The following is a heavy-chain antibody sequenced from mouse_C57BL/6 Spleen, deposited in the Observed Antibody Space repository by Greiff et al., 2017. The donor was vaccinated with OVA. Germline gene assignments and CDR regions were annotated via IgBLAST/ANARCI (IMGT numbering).Heavy chain of an antibody. CDR3: ARLHYGSSLFDY. CDR1: GYSITSGYY. V-gene: IGHV3-6*01. Sequence: EVKLEESGPGLVKPSQSLSLTCSVTGYSITSGYYWNWIRQFPGNKLEWMGYISYDGSNNYNPSLKNRISITRDTSKNQFFLKLNSVTTEDTATYYCARLHYGSSLFDYWGQGTTLTVSS. D-gene: IGHD1-1*01. J-gene: IGHJ2*01. CDR2: ISYDGSN.